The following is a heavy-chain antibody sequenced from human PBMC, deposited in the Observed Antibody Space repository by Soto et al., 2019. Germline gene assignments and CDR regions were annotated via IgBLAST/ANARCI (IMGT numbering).Heavy chain of an antibody. CDR3: ARDSPWYYDSSGPSPRAFEI. Sequence: SETLSLTCTVSGGSISSYYWSWIRQPAGKGLEWIGRIYTSGSTNYNPSLKSRVTMSVDTSKNQFSLKLSSVTAADTAVYYCARDSPWYYDSSGPSPRAFEIWGQGTMVTVSS. D-gene: IGHD3-22*01. CDR1: GGSISSYY. J-gene: IGHJ3*02. V-gene: IGHV4-4*07. CDR2: IYTSGST.